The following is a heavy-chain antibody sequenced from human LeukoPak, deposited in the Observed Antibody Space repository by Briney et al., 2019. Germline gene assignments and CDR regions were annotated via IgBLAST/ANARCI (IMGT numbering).Heavy chain of an antibody. CDR3: ASTVELRESWFDP. CDR2: IIPIFATA. D-gene: IGHD1-7*01. Sequence: ASVKVSCKASGGTFSSYAISWVRHAPGQGLEWMGGIIPIFATANYAQKFQGRVTITADKSTSTAYMELSSLRSEDTAVYYCASTVELRESWFDPWGQGTLVTVSS. V-gene: IGHV1-69*06. CDR1: GGTFSSYA. J-gene: IGHJ5*02.